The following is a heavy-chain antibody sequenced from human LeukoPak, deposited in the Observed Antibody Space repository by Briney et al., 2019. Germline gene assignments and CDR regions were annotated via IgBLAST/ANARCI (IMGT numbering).Heavy chain of an antibody. Sequence: PGGSLRLSCAASGFTFSSYSMNWVRQAPGKGLEWVAVISYDGSNKYYADSVKGRFTISRDNSKNTLYLQMNSLRAEDTAVYYCARDLAVAGKGSWGQGTLVTVSS. CDR3: ARDLAVAGKGS. D-gene: IGHD6-19*01. CDR2: ISYDGSNK. J-gene: IGHJ4*02. V-gene: IGHV3-30*03. CDR1: GFTFSSYS.